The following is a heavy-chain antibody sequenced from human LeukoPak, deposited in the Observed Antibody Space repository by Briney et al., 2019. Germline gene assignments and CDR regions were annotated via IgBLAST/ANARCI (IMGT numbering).Heavy chain of an antibody. CDR3: ARELGYCSGGSCYYHYYYYGMDV. J-gene: IGHJ6*02. D-gene: IGHD2-15*01. CDR1: GYTFTSYG. V-gene: IGHV1-18*01. CDR2: ISAYNGNT. Sequence: EASVKVSCKASGYTFTSYGISWVRQAPGQGLEWMGWISAYNGNTNYAQKLQGRVTMTRDTSTSTVYMELSSLRSEDTAVYYCARELGYCSGGSCYYHYYYYGMDVWGQGTTVTVSS.